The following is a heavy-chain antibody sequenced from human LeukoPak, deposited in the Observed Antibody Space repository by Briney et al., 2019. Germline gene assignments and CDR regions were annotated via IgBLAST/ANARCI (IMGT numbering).Heavy chain of an antibody. CDR1: GYTFTSYD. J-gene: IGHJ5*02. CDR3: ARGSMATPYSWFDP. CDR2: MNPNSGNT. V-gene: IGHV1-8*01. D-gene: IGHD2/OR15-2a*01. Sequence: GASVKVSCKASGYTFTSYDINWVRQATGQGLEWMGWMNPNSGNTGYTQKFQGRVTMTRNTSISTAYMELSSLRSEDTAVYYCARGSMATPYSWFDPWGQGTLVIVSS.